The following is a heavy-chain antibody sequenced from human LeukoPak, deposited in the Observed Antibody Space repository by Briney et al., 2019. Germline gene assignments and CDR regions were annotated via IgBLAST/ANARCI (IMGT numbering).Heavy chain of an antibody. V-gene: IGHV4-4*07. Sequence: SETLSLTCTVSGASMSSYYWNWIRQPAGKGLEWIGRIYPSGSTDYNPSLKSLVTMSVDTSQNQFSLRLRSVTAADTAVYYCARQGGSYNCFDPWGQGTLVTVSS. CDR3: ARQGGSYNCFDP. J-gene: IGHJ5*02. D-gene: IGHD1-26*01. CDR1: GASMSSYY. CDR2: IYPSGST.